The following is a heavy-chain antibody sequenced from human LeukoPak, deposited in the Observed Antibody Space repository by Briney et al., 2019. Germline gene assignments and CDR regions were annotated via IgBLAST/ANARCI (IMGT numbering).Heavy chain of an antibody. CDR2: IYYSGGT. CDR3: ARSGSYAAAGDY. J-gene: IGHJ4*02. V-gene: IGHV4-59*08. Sequence: SETLSLTCTVSGDSISSYYWSWIRQPPGKGLEWIGYIYYSGGTDYNPSLKSRVTISVDTSKNQFSLKLSSVTAADTAVYYCARSGSYAAAGDYWGQGTLVTVSS. D-gene: IGHD2-15*01. CDR1: GDSISSYY.